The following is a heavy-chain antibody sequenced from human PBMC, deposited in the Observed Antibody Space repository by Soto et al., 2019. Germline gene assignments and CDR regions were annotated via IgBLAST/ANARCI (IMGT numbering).Heavy chain of an antibody. CDR2: ISSSGSTI. CDR3: ARDDYSKVFDY. J-gene: IGHJ4*02. D-gene: IGHD4-4*01. CDR1: GFTFSSYE. Sequence: GGSLRLSCAASGFTFSSYEMNWVRQAPGKGLEWVSYISSSGSTIYYADSVKGRFTISRDNAKNSLYLQMNSLRAEDTAVYYCARDDYSKVFDYWGQGTLVTVSS. V-gene: IGHV3-48*03.